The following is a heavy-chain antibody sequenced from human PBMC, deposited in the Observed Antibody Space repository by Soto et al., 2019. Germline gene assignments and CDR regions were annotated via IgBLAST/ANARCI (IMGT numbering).Heavy chain of an antibody. J-gene: IGHJ4*02. Sequence: QVHLVQSGAEVKKPGASVKVSCKGSGYAFTTYGITWVRQAPGQGLEWMGWISAHNGNTNYPQKLQGRVTVTRDTATSTAYMELRSLRSDDTAVYYCARGWYGDYWGQGALVTVSS. CDR3: ARGWYGDY. CDR1: GYAFTTYG. CDR2: ISAHNGNT. D-gene: IGHD2-15*01. V-gene: IGHV1-18*01.